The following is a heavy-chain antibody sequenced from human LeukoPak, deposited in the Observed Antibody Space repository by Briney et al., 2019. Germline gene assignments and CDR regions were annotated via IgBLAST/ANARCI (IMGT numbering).Heavy chain of an antibody. Sequence: ASVKVSSKGSGYTFTRSGISWVRQAPGQGLEWMGWINPNSGGTNYTQKFQGRVTMTRDTSISTAYMQLSRLRSDDTAVYYCARGSFDIVLMVYATNYYYYMDVWGKGTTVTGSS. D-gene: IGHD2-8*01. J-gene: IGHJ6*03. V-gene: IGHV1-2*02. CDR3: ARGSFDIVLMVYATNYYYYMDV. CDR2: INPNSGGT. CDR1: GYTFTRSG.